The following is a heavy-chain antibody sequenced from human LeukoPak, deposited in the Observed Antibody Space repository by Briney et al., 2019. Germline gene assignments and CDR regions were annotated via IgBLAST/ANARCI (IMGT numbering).Heavy chain of an antibody. J-gene: IGHJ4*02. V-gene: IGHV1-69*05. D-gene: IGHD6-6*01. CDR3: ARGQQLVSFDY. CDR2: IIPIFGTA. Sequence: GASVKVSCKASGYTFTSYDISWVRQAPGQGLEWMGGIIPIFGTANYAQKFQGRVTITTDESTSTAYMELSSLRSEDTAVYYCARGQQLVSFDYWGQGTLVTVSS. CDR1: GYTFTSYD.